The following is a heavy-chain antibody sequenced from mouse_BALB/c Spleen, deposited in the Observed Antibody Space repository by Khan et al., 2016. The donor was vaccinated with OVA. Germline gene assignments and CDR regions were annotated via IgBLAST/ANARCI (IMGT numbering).Heavy chain of an antibody. Sequence: VELVESGPGLVAPSQSLSITCTVSGFSLTSYGVHWVRQPPGKGLVWLGVIWAGGSTNYNSPLMSRLSISKDNSKCHVFLKMDSLQTDDTAMYYCARLEDIWGQGTTLTVSS. D-gene: IGHD1-3*01. CDR3: ARLEDI. J-gene: IGHJ2*01. CDR2: IWAGGST. CDR1: GFSLTSYG. V-gene: IGHV2-9*02.